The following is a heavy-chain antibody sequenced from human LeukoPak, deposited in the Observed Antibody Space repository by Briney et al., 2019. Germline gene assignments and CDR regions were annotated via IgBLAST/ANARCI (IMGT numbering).Heavy chain of an antibody. CDR2: IRYDGSNK. V-gene: IGHV3-30*02. CDR3: AKDRYYYDSSGYFY. Sequence: GGSLRLSCAASGFTFSSYGMHWVRQAPGKGLEWVAFIRYDGSNKYYADSVKGRFTISRDNSKNTLYLQMNSLRAEGTAVYYCAKDRYYYDSSGYFYWGQGTLVTVSS. J-gene: IGHJ4*02. CDR1: GFTFSSYG. D-gene: IGHD3-22*01.